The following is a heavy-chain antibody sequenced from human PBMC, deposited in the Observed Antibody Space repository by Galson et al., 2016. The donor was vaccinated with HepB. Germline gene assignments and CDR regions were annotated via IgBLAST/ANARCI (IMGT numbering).Heavy chain of an antibody. Sequence: SLRLSCAASGFTFSSYAMTWVRQAPGKGLEWVSAISGSGGTTYYAESVKGRFTSSRDNSKDTVYLQMNSRRAGDTAVYYCAKVGYCTSTSCPFDDWGQGTLVTVSS. CDR2: ISGSGGTT. CDR1: GFTFSSYA. CDR3: AKVGYCTSTSCPFDD. V-gene: IGHV3-23*01. D-gene: IGHD2-2*01. J-gene: IGHJ4*02.